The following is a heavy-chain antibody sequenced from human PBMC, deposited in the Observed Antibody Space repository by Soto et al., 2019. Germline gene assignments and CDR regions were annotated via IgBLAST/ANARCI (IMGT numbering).Heavy chain of an antibody. Sequence: ASVKVSCKASGYTFTSYGISWARQAPGQGLEWMGWISAYNGNTNYAQKLQGRVTMTTDTSTSTAYMELRSLRSDDTAVYYCATDCSGGSCYLGDAFDIWGQGTMVTVSS. CDR2: ISAYNGNT. D-gene: IGHD2-15*01. V-gene: IGHV1-18*01. CDR3: ATDCSGGSCYLGDAFDI. CDR1: GYTFTSYG. J-gene: IGHJ3*02.